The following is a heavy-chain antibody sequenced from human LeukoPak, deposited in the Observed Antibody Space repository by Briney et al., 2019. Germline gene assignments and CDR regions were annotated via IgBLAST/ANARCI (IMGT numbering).Heavy chain of an antibody. Sequence: GGSLRLSCAASGFTFSSYAMHWVRQAPGKGLEWVAVISYDGSNKYYADSVKGRFTISRDNSKNTLYLQMNSLRAEGTAVYYCASAQQWGYFDYWGQGTLVTVSS. D-gene: IGHD3-16*01. V-gene: IGHV3-30-3*01. CDR1: GFTFSSYA. CDR2: ISYDGSNK. CDR3: ASAQQWGYFDY. J-gene: IGHJ4*02.